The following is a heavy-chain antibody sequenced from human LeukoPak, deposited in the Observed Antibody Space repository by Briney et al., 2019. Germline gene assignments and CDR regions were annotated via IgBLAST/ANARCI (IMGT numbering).Heavy chain of an antibody. CDR1: GFTFSSYS. D-gene: IGHD2-2*01. CDR3: ASLGSRHCTSTTCYEY. J-gene: IGHJ4*02. Sequence: PGGSLRPSCAASGFTFSSYSMNWVRQAPGKGLEWVSSISSISRYIYYADSVKGRFTISRDNAKNSLYLQMNSPRAEDTAVYYCASLGSRHCTSTTCYEYWGQGTLVTVSS. V-gene: IGHV3-21*01. CDR2: ISSISRYI.